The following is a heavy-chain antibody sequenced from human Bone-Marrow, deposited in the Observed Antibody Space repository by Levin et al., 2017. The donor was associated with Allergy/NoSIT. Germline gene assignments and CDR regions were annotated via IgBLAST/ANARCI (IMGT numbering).Heavy chain of an antibody. CDR3: ARDLGGMYASGVLEL. D-gene: IGHD2-8*01. Sequence: LRLSCTVSGASLTSGGHYWNWIRQHSETGLEWIGYIYSTGTTYYNPSLRSRVIMSLDTSKNQVSLRLDSVTVADTAVYYCARDLGGMYASGVLELWGQGTLVTVSS. CDR1: GASLTSGGHY. CDR2: IYSTGTT. V-gene: IGHV4-31*03. J-gene: IGHJ1*01.